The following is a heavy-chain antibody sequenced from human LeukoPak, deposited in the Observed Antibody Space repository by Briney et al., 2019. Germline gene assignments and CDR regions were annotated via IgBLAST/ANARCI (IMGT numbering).Heavy chain of an antibody. CDR2: IHHTGAT. V-gene: IGHV4-34*01. D-gene: IGHD3-22*01. J-gene: IGHJ4*02. CDR1: DGSFTDYN. Sequence: SETLSLTCAVYDGSFTDYNWSWIRQSPGKGLEWIAEIHHTGATNYGPTLKSRVTLSVDTSKNQLSLNLTSVTAADTAVYYCVRNGYDSSGYYFWSDYRGQGTLVTVSS. CDR3: VRNGYDSSGYYFWSDY.